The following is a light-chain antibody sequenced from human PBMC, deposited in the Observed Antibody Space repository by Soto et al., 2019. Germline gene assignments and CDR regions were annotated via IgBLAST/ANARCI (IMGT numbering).Light chain of an antibody. J-gene: IGKJ5*01. CDR1: HYVSNTY. CDR2: GAS. CDR3: QQYGSFTIT. V-gene: IGKV3-20*01. Sequence: EIVLTQSPGTLAFSPGERATLSCRAGHYVSNTYLAWYQQKPGQAPRLLIYGASSRATGIPDRFSGSGSGTDGALTISRLEKEDVAVYYCQQYGSFTITFGQGTRLEIK.